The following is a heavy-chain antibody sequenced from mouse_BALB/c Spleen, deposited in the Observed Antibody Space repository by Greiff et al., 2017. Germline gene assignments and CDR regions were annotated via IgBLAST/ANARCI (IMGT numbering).Heavy chain of an antibody. D-gene: IGHD1-1*01. CDR2: ISYSGST. CDR3: AITTVVEDY. Sequence: VQLQQSGPGLVKPSQSLSLTCTVTGYSITSDYAWNWIRQFPGNKLEWMGYISYSGSTSYNPSLKSRISITRDTSKNQFFLQLNSVTTEDTATYYCAITTVVEDYWGQGTLVTVSA. CDR1: GYSITSDYA. V-gene: IGHV3-2*02. J-gene: IGHJ3*01.